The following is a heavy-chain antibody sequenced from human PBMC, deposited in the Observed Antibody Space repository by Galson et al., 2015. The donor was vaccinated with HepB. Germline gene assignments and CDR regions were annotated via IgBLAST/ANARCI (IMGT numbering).Heavy chain of an antibody. V-gene: IGHV3-74*01. J-gene: IGHJ4*02. D-gene: IGHD3-22*01. Sequence: SLTLSCAASGFTSSSYWMHWVRQAPGKGLVWVSRINRDGSSTNYADSVEGRFTISRDNAKSTLYLQMNSLRAEDTAVYYCARGNGYYGNDYWGQGTLVTVSS. CDR1: GFTSSSYW. CDR3: ARGNGYYGNDY. CDR2: INRDGSST.